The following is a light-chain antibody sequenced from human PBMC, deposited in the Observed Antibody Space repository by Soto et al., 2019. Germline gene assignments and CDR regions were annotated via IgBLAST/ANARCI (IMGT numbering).Light chain of an antibody. CDR3: SAYTVSRTYV. CDR1: RSDIGSYNY. J-gene: IGLJ1*01. V-gene: IGLV2-14*01. Sequence: QSVLTQPASVSGSPGQSITISRSGTRSDIGSYNYVAWYQQFPGKTPKILIYGVSNRPSGVSSRFSGSKSGNTASLTISGLQGEDEADYYCSAYTVSRTYVFGTGTKVTVL. CDR2: GVS.